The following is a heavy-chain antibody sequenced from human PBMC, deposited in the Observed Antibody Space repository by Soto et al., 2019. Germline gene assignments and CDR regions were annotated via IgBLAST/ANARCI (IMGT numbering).Heavy chain of an antibody. D-gene: IGHD2-15*01. V-gene: IGHV4-39*01. J-gene: IGHJ6*02. CDR3: SSELVGLYYYYGMDV. CDR1: GGSISSSSYY. Sequence: SETLSLTCTVSGGSISSSSYYWIWIRQPPGKGLEWIGSIYYSGSTYYNPSLKSRVTISVDTSKNQFSLKLSSVTAADTAVYYCSSELVGLYYYYGMDVWGQGTTVTVSS. CDR2: IYYSGST.